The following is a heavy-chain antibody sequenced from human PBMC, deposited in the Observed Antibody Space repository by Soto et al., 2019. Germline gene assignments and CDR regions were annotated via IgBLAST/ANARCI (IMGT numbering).Heavy chain of an antibody. Sequence: QVQLQESGPGLVKPSQTLSLTCTVSGGSISSGAYYWSWIRQHPGKGLEWIGYIYYSGSTYYNPSLKSRVTISLDTSKHQFSLKLSSVTAADTAVYYCAIYDSSGSRGFQHWGQGTLVTVSS. D-gene: IGHD3-22*01. CDR3: AIYDSSGSRGFQH. V-gene: IGHV4-31*03. CDR1: GGSISSGAYY. J-gene: IGHJ1*01. CDR2: IYYSGST.